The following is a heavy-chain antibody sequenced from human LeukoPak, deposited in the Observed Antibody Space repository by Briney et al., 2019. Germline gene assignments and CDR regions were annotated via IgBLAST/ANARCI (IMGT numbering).Heavy chain of an antibody. D-gene: IGHD1-26*01. J-gene: IGHJ4*02. V-gene: IGHV4-34*01. CDR2: INHSGST. CDR1: GGSFSGYH. CDR3: ARRGGMGYRYSGSYHGFDY. Sequence: QASETLSLTCAVYGGSFSGYHWSWIRQPPGKGLEWIGEINHSGSTNYNPSLKSRVTISVDTSKNQFSLKLSSVTAADTAVYYCARRGGMGYRYSGSYHGFDYWGQGTLVTVSS.